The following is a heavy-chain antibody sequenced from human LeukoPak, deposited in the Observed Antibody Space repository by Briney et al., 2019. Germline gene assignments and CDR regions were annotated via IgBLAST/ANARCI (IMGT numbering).Heavy chain of an antibody. CDR1: GFTFSSYA. V-gene: IGHV3-64*01. CDR3: ARGGTGSGSYAFDI. Sequence: GGSLRLSCAASGFTFSSYAMYWVRQPPGKGLEYVSAISSNGGGTYYANSVKGRFTISRDNSKNTLYLQMGSLRAEDMAVYYCARGGTGSGSYAFDIWGQGTMVTVSS. J-gene: IGHJ3*02. CDR2: ISSNGGGT. D-gene: IGHD3-10*01.